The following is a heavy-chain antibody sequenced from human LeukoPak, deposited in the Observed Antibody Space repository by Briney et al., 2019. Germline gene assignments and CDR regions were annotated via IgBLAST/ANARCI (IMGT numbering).Heavy chain of an antibody. D-gene: IGHD2-2*01. CDR2: ISGSNSYI. Sequence: GGSLRLSCAASGFTFSGHWMYWLRQAPGKGLEWVSSISGSNSYIYYADSVKGRFTISRDNAKNSLYLQMNSLRAEDTAVYYCARDRDVVVVPAAAPFGYWGQGTLVTVSS. V-gene: IGHV3-21*03. CDR1: GFTFSGHW. J-gene: IGHJ4*02. CDR3: ARDRDVVVVPAAAPFGY.